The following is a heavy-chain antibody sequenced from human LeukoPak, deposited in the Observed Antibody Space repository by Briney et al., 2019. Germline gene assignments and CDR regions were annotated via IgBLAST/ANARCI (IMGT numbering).Heavy chain of an antibody. CDR3: ARVDYYGSGSYYNFDY. Sequence: ASVKVSCKASGYTFIDYAMHWVRQAPGQRFEWMGWIDAGNGDTRYSQKFQGRVTITGDTSASTAYMELSSLRSEDTAVYYCARVDYYGSGSYYNFDYWGQGTLVTVSS. J-gene: IGHJ4*02. CDR1: GYTFIDYA. V-gene: IGHV1-3*01. D-gene: IGHD3-10*01. CDR2: IDAGNGDT.